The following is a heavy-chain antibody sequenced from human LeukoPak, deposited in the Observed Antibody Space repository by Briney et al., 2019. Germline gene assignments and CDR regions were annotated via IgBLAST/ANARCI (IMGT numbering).Heavy chain of an antibody. Sequence: SETLSLTCTVSGGSISSSSYYWGWIRQPPGKGLEWIGYIYYSGSTNYNPSLKSRVTISVDTSKNQFSLKLSSVTAADTAVYYCARSGTYYYGSGSQFDYWGQGTLVTVSS. J-gene: IGHJ4*02. V-gene: IGHV4-61*05. D-gene: IGHD3-10*01. CDR3: ARSGTYYYGSGSQFDY. CDR1: GGSISSSSYY. CDR2: IYYSGST.